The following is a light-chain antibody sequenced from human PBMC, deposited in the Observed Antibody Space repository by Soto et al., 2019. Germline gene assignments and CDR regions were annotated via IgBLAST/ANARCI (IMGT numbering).Light chain of an antibody. CDR2: AAS. Sequence: DIKISQSPSSLSASVEDRVIITCRASQSISSYLNWYQQKPGKAPKLLVYAASTLQYGVPSRFSGSGSGTDFTLTITCLQSEDFAIYFCQQYYTYPQTFGQGTKVDI. CDR1: QSISSY. J-gene: IGKJ2*01. CDR3: QQYYTYPQT. V-gene: IGKV1-39*01.